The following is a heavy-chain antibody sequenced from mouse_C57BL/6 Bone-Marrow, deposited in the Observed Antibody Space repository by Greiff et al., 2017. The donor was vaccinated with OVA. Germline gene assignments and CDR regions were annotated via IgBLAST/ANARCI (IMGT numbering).Heavy chain of an antibody. CDR1: GYAFSSSW. Sequence: VQLQESGPELVKPGASVKISCKASGYAFSSSWMNWVKQRPGKGLEWIGRIYPGDGDTNYNGKFKGKATLTADKSSSTAYMQLSSLTSEDSAVYFCARWNYGSSYEGGFFDYWGQGTTLTVSS. CDR3: ARWNYGSSYEGGFFDY. V-gene: IGHV1-82*01. J-gene: IGHJ2*01. CDR2: IYPGDGDT. D-gene: IGHD1-1*01.